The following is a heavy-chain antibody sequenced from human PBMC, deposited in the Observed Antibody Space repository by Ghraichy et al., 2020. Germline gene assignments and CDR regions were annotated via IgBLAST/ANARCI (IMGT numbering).Heavy chain of an antibody. CDR3: VRTVYSATWAYFDY. CDR1: GFIFSDFS. J-gene: IGHJ4*02. D-gene: IGHD3-16*01. CDR2: ITSSSSDI. Sequence: GGSLRRSCVASGFIFSDFSMNWVRQAPGKGLEWVSKITSSSSDIYYADSVKGRLTISRDNAKNSLYLQINSLRDEDTAVYYCVRTVYSATWAYFDYWGQGTLVTVSS. V-gene: IGHV3-48*02.